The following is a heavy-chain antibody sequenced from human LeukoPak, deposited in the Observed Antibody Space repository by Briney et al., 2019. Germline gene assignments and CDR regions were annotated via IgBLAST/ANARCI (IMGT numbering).Heavy chain of an antibody. V-gene: IGHV3-23*01. CDR2: VSGRDTST. Sequence: GGSLRLSCAASGFTFSNYAMSWVRQAPGKGLEWVSAVSGRDTSTYYTDSVKGRFTISRDNSKNTLYLQMNSLSAEDTAIYYCAKWGDYDVLTGYYVSDYWGQGTLVTVSS. J-gene: IGHJ4*02. CDR1: GFTFSNYA. CDR3: AKWGDYDVLTGYYVSDY. D-gene: IGHD3-9*01.